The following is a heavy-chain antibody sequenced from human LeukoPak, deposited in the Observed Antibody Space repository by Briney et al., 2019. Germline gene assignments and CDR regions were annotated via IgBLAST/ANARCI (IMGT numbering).Heavy chain of an antibody. D-gene: IGHD1-7*01. CDR3: ARKQNYYFDY. CDR1: GGSFSGYY. CDR2: ISHSGST. J-gene: IGHJ4*02. Sequence: SETLSLTCAVYGGSFSGYYWSWIRQPPGKGLEWIGEISHSGSTNYNPSLKSRVTISVDTSKNQFSLKLSSVTAADTAVYYCARKQNYYFDYWGQGTLVAVSS. V-gene: IGHV4-34*01.